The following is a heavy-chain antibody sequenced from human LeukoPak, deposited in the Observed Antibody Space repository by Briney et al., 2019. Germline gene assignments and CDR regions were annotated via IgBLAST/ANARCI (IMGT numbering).Heavy chain of an antibody. CDR1: GFTFSSYS. J-gene: IGHJ5*02. D-gene: IGHD3-10*01. V-gene: IGHV3-21*01. Sequence: PGGSLRLSCAASGFTFSSYSMNWVRQAPGKGLEWVSSISSSSSYIYYADSVKGRFTISRDNAKNSLYLQMNSLRAEDTAVYYCARDRMVPGVNWFDPWGQGTLVTVSS. CDR3: ARDRMVPGVNWFDP. CDR2: ISSSSSYI.